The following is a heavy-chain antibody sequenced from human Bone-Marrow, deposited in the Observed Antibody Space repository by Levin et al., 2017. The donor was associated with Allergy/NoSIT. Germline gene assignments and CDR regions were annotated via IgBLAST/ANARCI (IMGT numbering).Heavy chain of an antibody. J-gene: IGHJ4*02. V-gene: IGHV3-49*03. CDR1: GFTFGDYA. CDR3: TRDREYYYDSSGYSPSFDY. CDR2: IRSKAYGGTT. Sequence: GGSLRLSCTASGFTFGDYAMSWFRQAPGKGLEWVGFIRSKAYGGTTEYAASVKGRFTISRDDSKSIAYLQMNSLKTEDTAVYYCTRDREYYYDSSGYSPSFDYWGQGTLVTVSS. D-gene: IGHD3-22*01.